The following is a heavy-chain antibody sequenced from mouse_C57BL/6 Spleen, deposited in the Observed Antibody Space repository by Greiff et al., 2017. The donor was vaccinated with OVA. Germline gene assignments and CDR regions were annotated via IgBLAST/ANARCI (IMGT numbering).Heavy chain of an antibody. CDR1: GYTFTSYW. CDR2: IYPSDSET. CDR3: AREGNLAMDY. V-gene: IGHV1-61*01. Sequence: QVQLQQPGAELVRPGSSVKLSCKASGYTFTSYWMDGVKQRPGQGLEWIGNIYPSDSETHYNQKFKDKATLTVVKDYSTDYMQLSSVTSADSAVSYCAREGNLAMDYWGQGTSVTASS. J-gene: IGHJ4*01.